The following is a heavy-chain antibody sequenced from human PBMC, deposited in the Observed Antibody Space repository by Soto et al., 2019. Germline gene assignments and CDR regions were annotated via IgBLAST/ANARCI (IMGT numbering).Heavy chain of an antibody. CDR1: GGSISTSSYY. V-gene: IGHV4-39*01. J-gene: IGHJ4*02. D-gene: IGHD5-18*01. CDR2: IYYNGNT. CDR3: AKCGYSFTYLPFDS. Sequence: QLQLQESGPGLVKPSETLSLTCTVSGGSISTSSYYWGWIRQPPGKGLEWIGNIYYNGNTYYNPSLMRRVIISVSTSKNQFSLNLSSVTAADTAVYYCAKCGYSFTYLPFDSWGLGTLVAVSS.